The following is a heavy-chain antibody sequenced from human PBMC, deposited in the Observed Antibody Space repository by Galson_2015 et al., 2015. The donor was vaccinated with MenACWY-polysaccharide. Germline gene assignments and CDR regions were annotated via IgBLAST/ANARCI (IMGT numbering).Heavy chain of an antibody. D-gene: IGHD4-17*01. J-gene: IGHJ4*02. CDR2: ISWNSGSI. CDR3: AKGGVTTIGIVGDY. Sequence: SLRLSCAASGFTFDDYAMHWVRQAPGKGLEWVSGISWNSGSIGYADSVKGRFTISRDNAKNSLYLQMNGLRAEDTALYYCAKGGVTTIGIVGDYWGQGTLVTVSS. V-gene: IGHV3-9*01. CDR1: GFTFDDYA.